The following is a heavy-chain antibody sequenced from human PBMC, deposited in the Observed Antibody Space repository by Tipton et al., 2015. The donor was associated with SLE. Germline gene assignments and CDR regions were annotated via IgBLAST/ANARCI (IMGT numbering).Heavy chain of an antibody. D-gene: IGHD5-18*01. Sequence: QVQLVQSGPEVKKPGASVRVSCKASGYTFTSYGISWVRQAPGQGLEWMGGIIPIFGTANYAQKFQGRVTMTTDTFTSTAYMELRSLRSDDTAVYFCARVDTAMVTSYFDYWGQGTLVTVSS. CDR2: IIPIFGTA. V-gene: IGHV1-18*04. CDR1: GYTFTSYG. CDR3: ARVDTAMVTSYFDY. J-gene: IGHJ4*02.